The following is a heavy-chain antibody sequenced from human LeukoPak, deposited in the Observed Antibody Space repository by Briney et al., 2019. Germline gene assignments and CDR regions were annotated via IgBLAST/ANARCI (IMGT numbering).Heavy chain of an antibody. D-gene: IGHD3-22*01. V-gene: IGHV3-48*04. CDR3: ASNYYDSSGSLDY. J-gene: IGHJ4*02. Sequence: GGSLRLSCAASGFTFSSYSMNWVRQAPGKGLEWVSYISSSSSTIYYADSVKGRFTISRDNAKNSLYLRMNSLRAEDTAVYYCASNYYDSSGSLDYWGQGTLVTVSS. CDR1: GFTFSSYS. CDR2: ISSSSSTI.